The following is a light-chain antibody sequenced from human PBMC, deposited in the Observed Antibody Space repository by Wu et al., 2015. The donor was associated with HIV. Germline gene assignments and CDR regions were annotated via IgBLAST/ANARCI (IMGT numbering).Light chain of an antibody. V-gene: IGKV3-20*01. CDR2: GGS. J-gene: IGKJ4*01. CDR3: QQYGSSPLT. CDR1: QSVSSAF. Sequence: EIVLTQSPGTLSLSPGERATLSCRAGQSVSSAFLAWYQQKPGQAPRPLIYGGSRRATGIPERFSSSGSVTDFTLTISRLEPEDFAVFYCQQYGSSPLTFGGGTKVEIK.